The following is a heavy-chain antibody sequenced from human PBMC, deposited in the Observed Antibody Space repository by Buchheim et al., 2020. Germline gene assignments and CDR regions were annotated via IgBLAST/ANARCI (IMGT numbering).Heavy chain of an antibody. CDR1: GGSISTYY. CDR3: ARADYDVLIMDV. Sequence: QVHLQESGPGLVKPSETLSLTCTVSGGSISTYYWSWIRQPPGKGLEWIGYIYYTGSTNYNPSLKSRVTISVATSKHQFSLNLNSVTAADSAVYFCARADYDVLIMDVWGQGTT. J-gene: IGHJ6*02. D-gene: IGHD3-9*01. CDR2: IYYTGST. V-gene: IGHV4-59*01.